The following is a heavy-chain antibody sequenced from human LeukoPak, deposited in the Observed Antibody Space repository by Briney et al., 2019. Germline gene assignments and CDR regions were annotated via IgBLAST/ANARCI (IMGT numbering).Heavy chain of an antibody. V-gene: IGHV3-48*01. CDR3: ARGRYSGTYYPDY. J-gene: IGHJ4*02. CDR2: ISSSSSTI. Sequence: GGSPRLSCAASGFTFSSYSMNWVRQAPGKGLEWVSYISSSSSTIYYADSVKGRFTISRDNAQNSLFLHMNSLRAEDTAVYYCARGRYSGTYYPDYWGQGTLVTVSS. CDR1: GFTFSSYS. D-gene: IGHD1-26*01.